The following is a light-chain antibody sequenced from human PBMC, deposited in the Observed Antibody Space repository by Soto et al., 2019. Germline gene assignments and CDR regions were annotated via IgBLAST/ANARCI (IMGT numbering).Light chain of an antibody. CDR3: CTYSTSNTRQIA. CDR1: SSDVGGYNY. Sequence: QAVVTQPASVSGSPGQSITISCSGTSSDVGGYNYVSWYQHHPGKAPKLMIYYVSNRPSGVSNRFSGSKSGHTASLTISGFQPEEEADYFCCTYSTSNTRQIAFASATKETVL. J-gene: IGLJ1*01. V-gene: IGLV2-14*03. CDR2: YVS.